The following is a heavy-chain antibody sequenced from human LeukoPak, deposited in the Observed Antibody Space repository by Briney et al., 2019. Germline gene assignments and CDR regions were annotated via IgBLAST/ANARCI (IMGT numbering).Heavy chain of an antibody. J-gene: IGHJ5*02. CDR2: IKQDGSEK. V-gene: IGHV3-7*03. Sequence: PGGSLRLSCAASGFTFSSYWMSWVRQAPGKGLERVANIKQDGSEKYYVDSVKGRFTISRDNAKNSLYLQMNSLRAEDTAVYYCASLPGYSSGWYGWFDPWGQGTLVTVSS. CDR3: ASLPGYSSGWYGWFDP. D-gene: IGHD6-19*01. CDR1: GFTFSSYW.